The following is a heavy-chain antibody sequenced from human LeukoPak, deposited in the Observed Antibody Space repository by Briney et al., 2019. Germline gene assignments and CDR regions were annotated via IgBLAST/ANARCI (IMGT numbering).Heavy chain of an antibody. D-gene: IGHD4-17*01. J-gene: IGHJ4*02. CDR3: ATGLRSTNRPDY. Sequence: ASVKVSCKASGYTFTSYGISWVRQAPGKGLEWMGGFDPEDGETIYAQKFQGRVTMTEDTSTDTAYMELSSLRSEDTAVYYCATGLRSTNRPDYWGLGTLVTVSS. CDR1: GYTFTSYG. V-gene: IGHV1-24*01. CDR2: FDPEDGET.